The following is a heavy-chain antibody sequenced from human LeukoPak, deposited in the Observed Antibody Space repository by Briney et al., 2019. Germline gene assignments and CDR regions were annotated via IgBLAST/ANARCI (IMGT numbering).Heavy chain of an antibody. D-gene: IGHD3-22*01. J-gene: IGHJ5*02. V-gene: IGHV1-18*01. CDR2: ISVYNGNT. Sequence: ASVKVSCKASGYTFTTYGISWVRQAPGQGLEWMGWISVYNGNTNYAQKLQGRVTMTTDTSSSTASMELRSLRSDDTAVYYCARESAYYYDISGLYHWFDPGGQGTLVTVSS. CDR1: GYTFTTYG. CDR3: ARESAYYYDISGLYHWFDP.